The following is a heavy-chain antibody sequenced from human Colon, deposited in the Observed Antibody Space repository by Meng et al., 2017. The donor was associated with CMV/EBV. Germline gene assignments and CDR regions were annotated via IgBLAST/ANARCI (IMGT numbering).Heavy chain of an antibody. CDR2: SYYPGST. D-gene: IGHD2-2*01. J-gene: IGHJ4*01. Sequence: WCVRLWTPPDPLVLACAYSGESFSGYYWTRFLQPPGRGLEWIWESYYPGSTNFSPSLKSRVTISLDTSKNQFSLKLNSVTAADTAVYYCARATKSSCWEVLDYWGHGTLVTVSS. V-gene: IGHV4-34*01. CDR1: GESFSGYY. CDR3: ARATKSSCWEVLDY.